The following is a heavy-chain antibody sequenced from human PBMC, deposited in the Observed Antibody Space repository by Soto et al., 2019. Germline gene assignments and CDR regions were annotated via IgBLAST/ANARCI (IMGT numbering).Heavy chain of an antibody. V-gene: IGHV1-3*01. Sequence: GASVKVSCKASGYTFTSYAMHWVRQAPGQRLEWMGWINAGNGNTKYSQKFQGRVTITRDTSASTAYMELSSLRSEDTAVYYCARLGYCSSTSCHRASRYYYYAMDVWGQGTTVTVSS. D-gene: IGHD2-2*01. CDR2: INAGNGNT. J-gene: IGHJ6*02. CDR1: GYTFTSYA. CDR3: ARLGYCSSTSCHRASRYYYYAMDV.